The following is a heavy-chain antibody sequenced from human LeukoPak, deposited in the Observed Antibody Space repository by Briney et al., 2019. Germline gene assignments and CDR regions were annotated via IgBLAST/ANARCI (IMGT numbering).Heavy chain of an antibody. D-gene: IGHD5-12*01. V-gene: IGHV1-18*01. CDR2: ISAYNGNT. CDR3: ARDPTSRVATIIDY. CDR1: GYTFTSFG. Sequence: GASVKVSCKASGYTFTSFGITWVRQAPGQGLEWMGWISAYNGNTNYAQKLQGRVTMTTDTSTSTAYMELRSLRSDDTAIYYCARDPTSRVATIIDYWGQGTLVTVSS. J-gene: IGHJ4*02.